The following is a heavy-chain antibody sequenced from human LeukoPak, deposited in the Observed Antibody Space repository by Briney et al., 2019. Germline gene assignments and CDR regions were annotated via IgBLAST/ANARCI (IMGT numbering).Heavy chain of an antibody. J-gene: IGHJ4*02. CDR2: ISGRVGST. CDR1: GFTFNTYG. Sequence: PGGSLRLSCAASGFTFNTYGMSWVRQAPGKGLEWVSAISGRVGSTYYTDSVKGRFTISRDNAKNTVYLQMNSLRAEDTAVYYCAKDGYCSSTSCYTGRGYSGYTHDYWGQGTLVTVSS. CDR3: AKDGYCSSTSCYTGRGYSGYTHDY. V-gene: IGHV3-23*01. D-gene: IGHD2-2*02.